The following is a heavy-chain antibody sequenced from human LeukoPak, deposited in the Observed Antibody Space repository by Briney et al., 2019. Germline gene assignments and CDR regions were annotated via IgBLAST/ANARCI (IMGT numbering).Heavy chain of an antibody. CDR3: AREELDGTSLGY. CDR1: GYTFTVYY. Sequence: ASVKVSCKASGYTFTVYYMHWVRQAPGQGLEWMGWINPNSGGTNYAQKFQGRVTMTRDTSISTGYMELSRLRSDDTAVYYCAREELDGTSLGYWGQGTLVTVSS. CDR2: INPNSGGT. V-gene: IGHV1-2*02. J-gene: IGHJ4*02. D-gene: IGHD1-1*01.